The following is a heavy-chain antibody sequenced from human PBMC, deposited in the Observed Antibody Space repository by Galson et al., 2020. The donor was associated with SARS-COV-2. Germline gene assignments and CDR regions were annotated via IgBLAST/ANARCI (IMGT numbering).Heavy chain of an antibody. CDR1: GGSFKNYY. CDR3: VRGAEERRLIVVVPYSYPYMDV. D-gene: IGHD2-2*01. Sequence: SETLSLTCAVYGGSFKNYYWTWIRQPPGKGLQWIGEINHSGSTNYDPSLQGRVAISVDTSKNQLSLRLSSVTAADTAVYYCVRGAEERRLIVVVPYSYPYMDVWVGGPAVTVSS. J-gene: IGHJ6*03. V-gene: IGHV4-34*01. CDR2: INHSGST.